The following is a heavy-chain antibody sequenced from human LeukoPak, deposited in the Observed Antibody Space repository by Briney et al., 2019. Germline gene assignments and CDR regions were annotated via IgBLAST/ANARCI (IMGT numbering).Heavy chain of an antibody. CDR3: ARDYGGSSPFDY. CDR1: GFTFSDYS. J-gene: IGHJ4*02. CDR2: ISRGSKYI. D-gene: IGHD4-23*01. Sequence: GGSLRLSCGASGFTFSDYSMNWVRQAPGKGPEWVSSISRGSKYIHYADSVKGRFTISRDNAKNSLYLQMNSLRAEDTAVYYCARDYGGSSPFDYWGQGTLVTVSS. V-gene: IGHV3-21*01.